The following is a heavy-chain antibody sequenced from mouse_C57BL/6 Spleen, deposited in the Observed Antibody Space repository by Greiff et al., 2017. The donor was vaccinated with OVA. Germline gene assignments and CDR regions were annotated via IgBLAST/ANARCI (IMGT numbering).Heavy chain of an antibody. Sequence: EVQLQQSGPELVKPGASVKISCKASGYTFTDYYMNWVKQSHGKSLEWIGDINPNNGGTSYNQKFKGKATLTVDKSSSTAYMELRSLTSEDSAIYYCARLRQGDWYFDVWGTGTTVTVSS. D-gene: IGHD1-2*01. CDR1: GYTFTDYY. J-gene: IGHJ1*03. CDR3: ARLRQGDWYFDV. V-gene: IGHV1-26*01. CDR2: INPNNGGT.